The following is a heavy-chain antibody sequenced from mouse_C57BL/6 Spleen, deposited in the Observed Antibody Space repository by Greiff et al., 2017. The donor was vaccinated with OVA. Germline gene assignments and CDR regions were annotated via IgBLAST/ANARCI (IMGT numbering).Heavy chain of an antibody. CDR2: IDPSDSET. CDR1: GYTFTSYW. Sequence: QVQLQQPGAELVRPGSSVKLSCKASGYTFTSYWMHWVKQRPIQGLEWIGNIDPSDSETHYNQKFKDKATLTVDKSSSTAYMQLSSLTSEDSAVYYCAGYDYDGLWYFDVWGTGTTVTVSS. V-gene: IGHV1-52*01. J-gene: IGHJ1*03. CDR3: AGYDYDGLWYFDV. D-gene: IGHD2-4*01.